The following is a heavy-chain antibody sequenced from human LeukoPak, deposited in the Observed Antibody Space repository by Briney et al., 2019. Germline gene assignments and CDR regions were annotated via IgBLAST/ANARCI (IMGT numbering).Heavy chain of an antibody. CDR3: ARTPKRGGYELDY. CDR1: GYTFTGYY. Sequence: GASVKVSCKDSGYTFTGYYMHWVRHAPGQGLEWMGWINPNSGGTNYAQKFQGRVTMTRDTSISTAYMELSRLRSDDTAVYYCARTPKRGGYELDYWGQGTLVTVSS. J-gene: IGHJ4*02. D-gene: IGHD5-12*01. CDR2: INPNSGGT. V-gene: IGHV1-2*02.